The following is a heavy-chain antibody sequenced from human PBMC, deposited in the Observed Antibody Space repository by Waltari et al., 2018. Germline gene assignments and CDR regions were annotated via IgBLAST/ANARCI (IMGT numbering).Heavy chain of an antibody. Sequence: QVQVVHSGAVVKKPGSSVKVSSKASGGSFSSYAISWVRQATGQGLEWMGGIIPIFGTANYAQKIHGRVTITTDVSTSAAYMELSSLRTEDTAVYDWARSNSGMGEVVAAPDAFDIWGQGTLVTVSS. J-gene: IGHJ3*02. CDR1: GGSFSSYA. D-gene: IGHD2-15*01. CDR3: ARSNSGMGEVVAAPDAFDI. CDR2: IIPIFGTA. V-gene: IGHV1-69*05.